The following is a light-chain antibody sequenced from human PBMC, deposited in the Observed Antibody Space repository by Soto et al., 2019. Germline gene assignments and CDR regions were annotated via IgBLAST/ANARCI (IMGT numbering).Light chain of an antibody. V-gene: IGLV2-23*01. Sequence: QSALTQPASVSGSPGQSITISCTGTSSDVGSYNVVSWYQQHPGKAPKLMIYEGSKRPSGVSNRFSGSKSGNTASLTISGLQAEDEADYYCCSYAGSSTVVFGGGTKVTV. CDR2: EGS. J-gene: IGLJ2*01. CDR3: CSYAGSSTVV. CDR1: SSDVGSYNV.